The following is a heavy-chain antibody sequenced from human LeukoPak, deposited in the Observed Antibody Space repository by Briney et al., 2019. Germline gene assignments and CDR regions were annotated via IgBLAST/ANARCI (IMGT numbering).Heavy chain of an antibody. Sequence: SETLSLTCTVSGGSISSGSYYWSWIRQPAGKGLEWIGRIYISGSTNYNPSLKSRVTMSVDTSKNQFSLKLSSVTAADTAVYYCARDRGTWNDDGFDYWGQGTRVTVSS. CDR3: ARDRGTWNDDGFDY. CDR2: IYISGST. D-gene: IGHD1-1*01. J-gene: IGHJ4*02. CDR1: GGSISSGSYY. V-gene: IGHV4-61*02.